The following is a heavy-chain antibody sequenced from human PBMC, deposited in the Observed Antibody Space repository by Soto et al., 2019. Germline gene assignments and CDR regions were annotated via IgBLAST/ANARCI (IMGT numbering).Heavy chain of an antibody. CDR2: IYPSDSDT. J-gene: IGHJ4*02. Sequence: RGESLKISCKGSGYSFTSYWIGWVRQVPGKGLEWMGIIYPSDSDTRYSPSFQGQVTISADKSISTAYLLWSSLKASDTAIYYCARRKPGKFDYWGQGTLVTVSS. CDR1: GYSFTSYW. CDR3: ARRKPGKFDY. V-gene: IGHV5-51*01.